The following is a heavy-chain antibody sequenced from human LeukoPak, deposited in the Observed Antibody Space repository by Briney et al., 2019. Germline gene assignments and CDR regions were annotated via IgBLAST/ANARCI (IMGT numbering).Heavy chain of an antibody. Sequence: ASVKVSCKASGYTFTSYAMHWGRQAPGQRLEWMGWFIAGNGNTKYSQKFQGRVTITRDTSASTAYMELSSLRSEDTAVYYCARDPGYSSGWSYVDYWGQGTLVTVSS. D-gene: IGHD6-19*01. CDR3: ARDPGYSSGWSYVDY. CDR1: GYTFTSYA. J-gene: IGHJ4*02. V-gene: IGHV1-3*01. CDR2: FIAGNGNT.